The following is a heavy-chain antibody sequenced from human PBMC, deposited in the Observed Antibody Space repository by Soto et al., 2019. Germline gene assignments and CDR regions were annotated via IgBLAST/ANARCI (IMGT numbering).Heavy chain of an antibody. V-gene: IGHV3-21*01. CDR1: GFTFSRYS. CDR2: ISSTNTYI. Sequence: GGSLRLSCEGSGFTFSRYSMNWVRQAPGKGLEWVASISSTNTYIYYGDFVKGRFSIARDNAKNSLYLQMDSLRDEDTALYYCASEYCTGNSCYSRIFDYWSQGTLVTVSS. J-gene: IGHJ4*02. CDR3: ASEYCTGNSCYSRIFDY. D-gene: IGHD2-21*01.